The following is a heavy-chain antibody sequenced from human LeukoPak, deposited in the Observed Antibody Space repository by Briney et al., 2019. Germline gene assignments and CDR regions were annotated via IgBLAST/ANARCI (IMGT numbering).Heavy chain of an antibody. D-gene: IGHD3-3*01. CDR2: IIPILGIA. V-gene: IGHV1-69*04. Sequence: SVKVSCKASGGTFSSYTISWVRQAPGQGLEWMGRIIPILGIANYAQKFQGRVTITADKYTSTAYMELSSLRSEDTAVYYCAREREPYDFWSGYSYNWFDPWGQGTLVTVSS. J-gene: IGHJ5*02. CDR1: GGTFSSYT. CDR3: AREREPYDFWSGYSYNWFDP.